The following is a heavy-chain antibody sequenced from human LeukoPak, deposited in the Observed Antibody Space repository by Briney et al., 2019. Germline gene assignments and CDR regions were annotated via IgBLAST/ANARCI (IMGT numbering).Heavy chain of an antibody. CDR3: ARHESDYGDYSTFDS. V-gene: IGHV4-59*08. CDR2: IFYSGSI. Sequence: SETLTLTCTVSGGSISSYYWSWIRQPPGKELQWIGYIFYSGSINYNPSLKSRVTISVDTSKNQFSLKLSSVTAADTAVYYCARHESDYGDYSTFDSWGQGTLVTVSS. J-gene: IGHJ4*02. CDR1: GGSISSYY. D-gene: IGHD4-17*01.